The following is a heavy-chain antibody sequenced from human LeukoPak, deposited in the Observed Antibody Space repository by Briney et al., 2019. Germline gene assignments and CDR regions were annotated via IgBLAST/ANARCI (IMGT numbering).Heavy chain of an antibody. CDR1: GYSISSGIYY. J-gene: IGHJ4*02. CDR3: EGSGSYYYYFDY. Sequence: PSETLSLTCAVSGYSISSGIYYWGWIRQPPGKGLERIGSVFYGGSTYYNPSLKSRVTISVDTSKNQFSLKLSSVTAADTAVYYCEGSGSYYYYFDYWGQGTLVTVSS. V-gene: IGHV4-39*01. D-gene: IGHD3-10*01. CDR2: VFYGGST.